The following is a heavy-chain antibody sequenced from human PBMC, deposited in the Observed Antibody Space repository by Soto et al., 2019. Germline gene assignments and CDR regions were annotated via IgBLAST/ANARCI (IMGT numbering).Heavy chain of an antibody. CDR3: ARSSSDYVDDGLSLGY. CDR2: ISAYNGNT. Sequence: QVQLVQSGAEVKKPGASVKVSCKASGYTFSGYGINWVRQAPGQGLEWMGWISAYNGNTKYAQKFQGRVTMTTDTSTSTAHMELRSLRSDDTAVYFCARSSSDYVDDGLSLGYWGQGTLVTVSS. J-gene: IGHJ4*02. CDR1: GYTFSGYG. D-gene: IGHD4-17*01. V-gene: IGHV1-18*01.